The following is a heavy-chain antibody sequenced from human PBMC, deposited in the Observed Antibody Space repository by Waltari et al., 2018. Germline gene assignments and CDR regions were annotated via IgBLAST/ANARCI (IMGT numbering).Heavy chain of an antibody. Sequence: QVQLQESGPGLVKPSETLSLTCTVSGYSISSGYYWGWIRHPPGEGLEWIGSIYHSGSTYYNPSLKSRVTISVDTSKNQFSLKLSSVTAADTAVYYCARGSPNYYDSSGYRKPYDYWGQGTLVTVSS. V-gene: IGHV4-38-2*02. D-gene: IGHD3-22*01. CDR3: ARGSPNYYDSSGYRKPYDY. CDR2: IYHSGST. CDR1: GYSISSGYY. J-gene: IGHJ4*02.